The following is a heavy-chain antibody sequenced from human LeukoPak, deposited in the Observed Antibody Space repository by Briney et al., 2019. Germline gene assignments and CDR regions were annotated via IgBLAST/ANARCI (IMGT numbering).Heavy chain of an antibody. J-gene: IGHJ4*02. CDR1: GGSISSNY. Sequence: SETLSLTCTVSGGSISSNYWTWIRQPAVKGLEWIGRIHTSGTTNYNPSLKSRVTVSIGTSKNQFSLNMTSVTAADTAVYYCAREGGKERYFDYWGQGTLVTVSS. CDR3: AREGGKERYFDY. CDR2: IHTSGTT. V-gene: IGHV4-4*07.